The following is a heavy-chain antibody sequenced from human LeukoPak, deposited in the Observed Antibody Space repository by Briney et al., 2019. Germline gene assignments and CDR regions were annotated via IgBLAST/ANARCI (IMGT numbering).Heavy chain of an antibody. J-gene: IGHJ6*02. V-gene: IGHV3-15*01. D-gene: IGHD2-2*01. CDR2: IKSKTDGATT. Sequence: GGSLRLSCAASGFTFSDYYMEWVRQAPGKGLEWVGRIKSKTDGATTDYAAPVKGRFIISRDDSKNTLYLQMNSLKSEDTAVYYCTTDCSSSKCYAAYWYYGMDVWGQGTTVAVS. CDR1: GFTFSDYY. CDR3: TTDCSSSKCYAAYWYYGMDV.